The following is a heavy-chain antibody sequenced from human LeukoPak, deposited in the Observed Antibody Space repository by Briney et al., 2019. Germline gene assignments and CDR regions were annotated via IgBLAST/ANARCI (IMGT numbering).Heavy chain of an antibody. CDR1: GFTFDDYA. CDR3: PRQSYASGWNPFDY. D-gene: IGHD6-19*01. Sequence: PGGSLRLSCAASGFTFDDYAMHWVRQAPGKGLEWVSTISGGGITTYYADSAKGRFTISRDNSKNTLYLQMNSLTAEDTAVYYCPRQSYASGWNPFDYWGQGILVTVSS. J-gene: IGHJ4*02. CDR2: ISGGGITT. V-gene: IGHV3-23*01.